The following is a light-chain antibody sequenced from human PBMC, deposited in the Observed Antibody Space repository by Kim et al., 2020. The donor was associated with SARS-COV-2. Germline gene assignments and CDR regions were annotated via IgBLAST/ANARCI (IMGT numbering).Light chain of an antibody. Sequence: QSALTQPASVSGSPGQSITISCTGTSSDVGGYNYVSWYQQYPGKAPKLLIYEVTNRPSGVSNRFSGSKSGNTASLTISGLQAEDETDYYCRSYTSRFTWVFGGGTKVTVL. CDR3: RSYTSRFTWV. CDR2: EVT. CDR1: SSDVGGYNY. J-gene: IGLJ3*02. V-gene: IGLV2-14*01.